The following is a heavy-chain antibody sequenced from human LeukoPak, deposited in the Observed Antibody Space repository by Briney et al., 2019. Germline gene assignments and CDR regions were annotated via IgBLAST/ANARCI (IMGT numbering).Heavy chain of an antibody. V-gene: IGHV3-21*01. CDR2: ITSTGTYT. D-gene: IGHD1-26*01. CDR1: GFTFSGYN. CDR3: ARDPYSGSYGDSYYYYMDV. J-gene: IGHJ6*03. Sequence: GGSLRLSCAASGFTFSGYNMNWVRQAPGKGLELVSSITSTGTYTFYADSVKGRFTISRDNAKNSLYLQMNSLRAEDTDIYYCARDPYSGSYGDSYYYYMDVWGKGTTVTISS.